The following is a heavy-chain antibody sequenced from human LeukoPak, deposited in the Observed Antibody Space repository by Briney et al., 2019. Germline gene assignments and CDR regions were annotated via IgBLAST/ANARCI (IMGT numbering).Heavy chain of an antibody. CDR3: ARDSVGGVVAATGYYYGMDV. J-gene: IGHJ6*04. D-gene: IGHD2-15*01. CDR2: IIPIFGTA. V-gene: IGHV1-69*06. Sequence: SVKVSCKASGGTFSSYAISWVRQAPGQGLEWMGGIIPIFGTANYAQKFQGRVTITADKSTSTAYMELSSLRSEDTAAYYCARDSVGGVVAATGYYYGMDVWGKGTTVTVSS. CDR1: GGTFSSYA.